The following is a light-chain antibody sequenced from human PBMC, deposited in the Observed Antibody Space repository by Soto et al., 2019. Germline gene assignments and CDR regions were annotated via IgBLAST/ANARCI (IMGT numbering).Light chain of an antibody. Sequence: DIQMTQSPSILSASVGDGVTIACRASQSVTLWLTWYQQKPGKAPKLLLYKATTLESGVPSRFSGNGSEPDFTVTTSSLQPDDIGTYYCQQYTSYPYTFGQGTKLEIK. J-gene: IGKJ2*01. CDR2: KAT. CDR3: QQYTSYPYT. CDR1: QSVTLW. V-gene: IGKV1-5*03.